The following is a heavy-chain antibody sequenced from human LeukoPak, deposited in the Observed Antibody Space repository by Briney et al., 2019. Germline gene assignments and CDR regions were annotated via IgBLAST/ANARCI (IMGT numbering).Heavy chain of an antibody. CDR3: ANRLPMVRGVIPSDY. D-gene: IGHD3-10*01. V-gene: IGHV3-23*01. CDR1: GFTFSSYA. J-gene: IGHJ4*02. CDR2: ISGSGGST. Sequence: GGSLRLSCAAPGFTFSSYAMSWVCQAPGEGLEWVSAISGSGGSTYYADSVKGRFTISRHNSKNTLYLQMNSLRAEDTAVYYCANRLPMVRGVIPSDYWGQGTLVTVSS.